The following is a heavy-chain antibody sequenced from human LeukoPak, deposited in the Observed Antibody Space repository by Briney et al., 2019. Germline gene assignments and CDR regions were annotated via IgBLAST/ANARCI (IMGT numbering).Heavy chain of an antibody. Sequence: ASVKVSCKASGYTFTGYYMHWVRQAPGQGLEWMGWINPNSGGTNYAQKFQGRVTITRDTSASTAYMELSSLRSEDTAVYYCARGISGYDILTGYITLSGSDAFDIWGQGTMVTVSS. J-gene: IGHJ3*02. V-gene: IGHV1-2*02. CDR3: ARGISGYDILTGYITLSGSDAFDI. CDR2: INPNSGGT. CDR1: GYTFTGYY. D-gene: IGHD3-9*01.